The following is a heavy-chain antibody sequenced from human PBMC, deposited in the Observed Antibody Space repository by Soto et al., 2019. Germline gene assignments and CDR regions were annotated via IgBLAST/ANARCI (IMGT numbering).Heavy chain of an antibody. Sequence: QVQLVQSGAEVKKPGSSVKVSCNASGGTFSSYAISWVRQAPGQGLEWLGGIIPIFGTANYAQKFQGRVTITADESTSTADMELSSLRSEDTAVYYCACSGGGSYYYGMDVWGQGTKVTVSS. V-gene: IGHV1-69*01. CDR3: ACSGGGSYYYGMDV. D-gene: IGHD2-15*01. J-gene: IGHJ6*02. CDR2: IIPIFGTA. CDR1: GGTFSSYA.